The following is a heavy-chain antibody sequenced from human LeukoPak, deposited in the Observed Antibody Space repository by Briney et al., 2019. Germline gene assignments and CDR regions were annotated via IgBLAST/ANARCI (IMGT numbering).Heavy chain of an antibody. CDR2: IYYSGST. CDR3: AGTRRPTPRGYFDY. CDR1: GGSISSYY. D-gene: IGHD2-15*01. J-gene: IGHJ4*02. Sequence: SETLSLTCTVSGGSISSYYWSWIRQPPGKGLEWIGYIYYSGSTNYNPSLKSRVTISVDTSKNQFSLKLSSVTAADTAVYYYAGTRRPTPRGYFDYWGQGTLVTVSS. V-gene: IGHV4-59*01.